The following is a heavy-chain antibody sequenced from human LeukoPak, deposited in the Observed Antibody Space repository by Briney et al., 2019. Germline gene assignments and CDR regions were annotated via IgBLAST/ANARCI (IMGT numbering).Heavy chain of an antibody. J-gene: IGHJ4*02. CDR2: IYTSGST. V-gene: IGHV4-4*07. Sequence: SETLSLTCTVSGGSISSYYWSWIRQPAGKGLEWIGRIYTSGSTNYNPSLKSRITMSVDTSRNQFSLKLSSVTAADTAVYYCARSYGSGSPFDYWGQGTLVTVSS. CDR3: ARSYGSGSPFDY. CDR1: GGSISSYY. D-gene: IGHD3-10*01.